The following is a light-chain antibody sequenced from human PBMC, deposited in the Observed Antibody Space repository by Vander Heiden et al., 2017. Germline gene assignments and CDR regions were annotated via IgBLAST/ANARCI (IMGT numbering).Light chain of an antibody. V-gene: IGLV4-69*01. J-gene: IGLJ2*01. CDR1: SRHDNYA. CDR3: QTWGSGIVV. Sequence: QLVVTQSPSASASLGASVKLTCTLNSRHDNYAIAWHQQQPEKGPRYLMKVNSDGSHSKVYGIPDRFSGSSSGAERYLIISSLQSDDEADYYCQTWGSGIVVFGGGTKLTVL. CDR2: VNSDGSH.